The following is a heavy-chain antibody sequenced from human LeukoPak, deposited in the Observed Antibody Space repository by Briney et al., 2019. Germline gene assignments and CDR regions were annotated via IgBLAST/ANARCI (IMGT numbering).Heavy chain of an antibody. V-gene: IGHV3-23*01. CDR3: AKAGQYCSGGSCYSSSLPPFLYFDY. CDR1: GFTFSSCA. Sequence: GGSLRLSCAASGFTFSSCAMSWVRQAPGKGLELVSSISGSGGSIYYADSVKGRLTISRDYSKNTLSLQMNSLRAEDTAVYYCAKAGQYCSGGSCYSSSLPPFLYFDYWGQGTLVTVSS. J-gene: IGHJ4*02. D-gene: IGHD2-15*01. CDR2: ISGSGGSI.